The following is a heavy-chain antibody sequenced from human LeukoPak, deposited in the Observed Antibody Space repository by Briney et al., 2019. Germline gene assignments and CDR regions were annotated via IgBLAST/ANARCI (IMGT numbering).Heavy chain of an antibody. D-gene: IGHD2-2*01. CDR3: ARADIVVVPAAIDY. V-gene: IGHV1-18*01. Sequence: ASVKVSCEASGYTFTSYGISWVRQAPGQGLEWVGWISAYNGNTNYAQKLQGRVTMTTDTSTSTAYMELRSLRSDDTAVYYCARADIVVVPAAIDYWGQGTLVTVSS. CDR1: GYTFTSYG. CDR2: ISAYNGNT. J-gene: IGHJ4*02.